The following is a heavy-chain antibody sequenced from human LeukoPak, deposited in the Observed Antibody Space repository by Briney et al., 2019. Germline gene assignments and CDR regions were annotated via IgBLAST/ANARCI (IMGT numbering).Heavy chain of an antibody. D-gene: IGHD3-10*01. CDR3: ARNMVRGPRGWFDP. CDR2: INHSGST. Sequence: SETLSLTCAVYGGSFSGYYWSWIRQPPGKGLEWIGEINHSGSTNYNPSLKSRVTISVDKSKNQFSLKLSSVTAADTAVYYCARNMVRGPRGWFDPWGQGTLVTVSS. V-gene: IGHV4-34*01. J-gene: IGHJ5*02. CDR1: GGSFSGYY.